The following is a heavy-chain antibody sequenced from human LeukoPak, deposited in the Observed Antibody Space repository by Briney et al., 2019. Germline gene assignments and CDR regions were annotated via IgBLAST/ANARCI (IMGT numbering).Heavy chain of an antibody. D-gene: IGHD6-13*01. V-gene: IGHV3-21*01. CDR3: ARLYEVSSWDYYYFYYMDV. CDR1: GITFRRHY. Sequence: GFLRPFCAASGITFRRHYLKWVPQAPGEGLGWVSILCHSGDYIYYADSVKGRFTISRDNAKNSLYLQMNSLRAEDTAVYYCARLYEVSSWDYYYFYYMDVWGKGTTVTVSS. CDR2: LCHSGDYI. J-gene: IGHJ6*03.